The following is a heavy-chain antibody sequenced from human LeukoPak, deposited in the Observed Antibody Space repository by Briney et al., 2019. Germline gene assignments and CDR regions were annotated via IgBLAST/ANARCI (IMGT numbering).Heavy chain of an antibody. D-gene: IGHD3-10*01. J-gene: IGHJ5*02. Sequence: PSETLSLTCSFYGGAITTNSYYWAWIRQPPGKGLQWIGSRYYSGTTYYNPSLKSRVTISIDASKNHFSLKLTSVTAADTAVYYCARGDTILRGVYDFDPWGQGTLVNVSS. CDR3: ARGDTILRGVYDFDP. CDR1: GGAITTNSYY. CDR2: RYYSGTT. V-gene: IGHV4-39*07.